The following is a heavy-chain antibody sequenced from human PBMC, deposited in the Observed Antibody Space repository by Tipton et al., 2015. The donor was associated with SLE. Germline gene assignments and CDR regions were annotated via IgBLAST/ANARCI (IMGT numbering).Heavy chain of an antibody. D-gene: IGHD2-21*01. V-gene: IGHV4-34*09. CDR2: INHSGST. J-gene: IGHJ5*02. Sequence: TLSLTCAVYGGSFSGYYWSWIRQTPGKGLEWIGEINHSGSTNYNPSLKSRVTISVDTSKNQFSLKLSSVTAADTAVYYCARVDGDYNWFDPWGQGTLVTVSS. CDR3: ARVDGDYNWFDP. CDR1: GGSFSGYY.